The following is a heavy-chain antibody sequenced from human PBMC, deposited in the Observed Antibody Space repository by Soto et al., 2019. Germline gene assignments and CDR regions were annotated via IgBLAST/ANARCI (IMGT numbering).Heavy chain of an antibody. CDR2: MNPNSGNT. CDR3: ARDSGSSPPFDY. CDR1: GYTFTSYD. Sequence: QVQLVQSGAEVKKPGASVKVTCKASGYTFTSYDINWVRQATGQGLEWMGWMNPNSGNTGYAQKFQGRVTMTRNTSISTAYMDLTSLRSEDTAVYYCARDSGSSPPFDYCGQGTLVTVSS. D-gene: IGHD1-26*01. V-gene: IGHV1-8*01. J-gene: IGHJ4*02.